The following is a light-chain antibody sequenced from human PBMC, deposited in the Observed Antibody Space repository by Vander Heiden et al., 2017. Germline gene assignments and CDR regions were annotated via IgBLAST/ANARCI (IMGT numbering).Light chain of an antibody. CDR1: SSNIGSHY. CDR3: AAWDDSLSGRV. V-gene: IGLV1-47*01. Sequence: QSVLTQPPSASGTPGQRVTISCSGSSSNIGSHYVFWYQQLPGTAPQLLIYRNNQRPSGVPDRFSGSKSGTSASLAISGLRSEDEADYYCAAWDDSLSGRVFGGGTKLTGL. CDR2: RNN. J-gene: IGLJ3*02.